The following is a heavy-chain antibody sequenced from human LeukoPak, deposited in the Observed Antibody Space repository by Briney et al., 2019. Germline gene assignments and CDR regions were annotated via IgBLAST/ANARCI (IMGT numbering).Heavy chain of an antibody. J-gene: IGHJ4*02. Sequence: GGSLRLSCAASGCTCSVYWVSCVPQAPGRGREWVANIKQDGREKFYVDSVKGRLTISRDNAKNSLYLQMNSLRGEATAVYYCARTVAGSGHDYWGQGTLVTVSS. CDR2: IKQDGREK. V-gene: IGHV3-7*01. CDR3: ARTVAGSGHDY. D-gene: IGHD6-19*01. CDR1: GCTCSVYW.